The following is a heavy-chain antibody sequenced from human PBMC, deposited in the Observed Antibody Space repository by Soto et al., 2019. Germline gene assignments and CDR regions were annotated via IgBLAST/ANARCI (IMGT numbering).Heavy chain of an antibody. D-gene: IGHD3-10*01. J-gene: IGHJ3*02. V-gene: IGHV1-2*04. CDR1: GYTFTGYY. CDR3: ARDRRDYYGSGSYYKAFDI. CDR2: INPNSGGT. Sequence: ASVKVSCKASGYTFTGYYMHWVRQAPGQGLEWMGWINPNSGGTNYAQKFQGWVTMTRDTSISTAYMELSRLRSDDTAVDYCARDRRDYYGSGSYYKAFDIWGQGTMVTVSS.